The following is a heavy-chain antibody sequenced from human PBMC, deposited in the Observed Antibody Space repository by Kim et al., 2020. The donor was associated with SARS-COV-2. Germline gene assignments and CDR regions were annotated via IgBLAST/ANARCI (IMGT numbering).Heavy chain of an antibody. CDR1: GFTFSSYA. D-gene: IGHD3-22*01. Sequence: GGSLRLSCAASGFTFSSYAMSWVRQAPGKGLEWVSAISGSGGSTYYADSVKGRFTISRDNSKNTLYLQMNSLRAEDTAVYYCANTPTYYYDSSGYSANYWGQGTLVTVSS. CDR3: ANTPTYYYDSSGYSANY. V-gene: IGHV3-23*01. J-gene: IGHJ4*02. CDR2: ISGSGGST.